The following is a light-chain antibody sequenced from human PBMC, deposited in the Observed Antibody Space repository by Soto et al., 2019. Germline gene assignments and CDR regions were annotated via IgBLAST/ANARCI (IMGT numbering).Light chain of an antibody. CDR2: GTS. CDR1: RSVSDTL. V-gene: IGKV3-20*01. CDR3: QHYGDSSWT. Sequence: EIVLTQSPGTLSLSPGGRATLSGRVDRSVSDTLLTWFQQKPGQAPRLLIFGTSNRAPGIPDRFSGSGSGTDFTLTISRLEPDDFAVYYCQHYGDSSWTFGQGTKVDIK. J-gene: IGKJ1*01.